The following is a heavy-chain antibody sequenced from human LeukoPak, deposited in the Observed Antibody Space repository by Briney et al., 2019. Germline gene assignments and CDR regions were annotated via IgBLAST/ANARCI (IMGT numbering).Heavy chain of an antibody. CDR1: GGSTSSKY. J-gene: IGHJ4*02. D-gene: IGHD2-2*02. CDR3: ARGFVVVVPAAIGGYYFGY. CDR2: TYYSGST. Sequence: PSETLSLTWTVYGGSTSSKYWSWIRQPPGKGLEWIGYTYYSGSTNYNPSLKSRVTMSGDTSKNQFSLKLSSVTAADTAVYYCARGFVVVVPAAIGGYYFGYWGQGTLVTVS. V-gene: IGHV4-59*01.